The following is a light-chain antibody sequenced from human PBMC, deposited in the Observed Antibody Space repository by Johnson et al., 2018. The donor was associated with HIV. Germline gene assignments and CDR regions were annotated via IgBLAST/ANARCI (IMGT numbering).Light chain of an antibody. CDR3: GTWDSSLSAYV. CDR1: SSNIGNNY. Sequence: QSVLTQSPSVSAAPGQKVTISCSGSSSNIGNNYVSWYQQLPGTAPKLLICENNKRPSGIPYRFSGSKSGTSATLGITGLQTGDEADYYCGTWDSSLSAYVFGTGTKVTVL. V-gene: IGLV1-51*02. CDR2: ENN. J-gene: IGLJ1*01.